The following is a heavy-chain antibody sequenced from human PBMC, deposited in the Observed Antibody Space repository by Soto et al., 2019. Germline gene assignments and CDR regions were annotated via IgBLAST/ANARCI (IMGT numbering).Heavy chain of an antibody. CDR2: IYWDDDK. Sequence: QITLKESGPTLVKPTQTLTLTCTFSGFSLSTSGVGVGWIRQPPGKALEWLALIYWDDDKRYSPSLKSRLTINKDTSKNQVVLTMTNMDPVDTATYYCAHYGSKQQLFVYWGQGTLVTVSS. CDR1: GFSLSTSGVG. CDR3: AHYGSKQQLFVY. V-gene: IGHV2-5*02. D-gene: IGHD6-13*01. J-gene: IGHJ4*02.